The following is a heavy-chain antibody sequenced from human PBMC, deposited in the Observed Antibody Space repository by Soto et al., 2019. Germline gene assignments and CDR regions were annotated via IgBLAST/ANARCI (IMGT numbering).Heavy chain of an antibody. D-gene: IGHD2-15*01. CDR3: ASTVVTSTEYFQH. CDR2: IYYSGST. J-gene: IGHJ1*01. V-gene: IGHV4-31*03. CDR1: VGSISSGGYY. Sequence: SETLSLTCTVSVGSISSGGYYWSWIRQHPGKSLEWIGYIYYSGSTYYNPSLKSRVTISVDTSKNQFSLRLSSVTAADTAVYYCASTVVTSTEYFQHWGQGTLVTVSS.